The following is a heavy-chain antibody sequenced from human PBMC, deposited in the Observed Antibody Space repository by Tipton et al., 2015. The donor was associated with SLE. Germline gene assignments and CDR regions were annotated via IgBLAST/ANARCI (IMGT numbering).Heavy chain of an antibody. J-gene: IGHJ4*02. CDR1: GASISSGPYL. V-gene: IGHV4-61*09. D-gene: IGHD6-6*01. CDR2: IYTNGTT. CDR3: ARLELSSSSFRRLDY. Sequence: TLSLTCTVSGASISSGPYLWTSIRQSAGKGLEWIGYIYTNGTTNYNPSLKSRVTISADKSISTAYLQWSSLKASDTAMYYCARLELSSSSFRRLDYWGQGTLVTVSS.